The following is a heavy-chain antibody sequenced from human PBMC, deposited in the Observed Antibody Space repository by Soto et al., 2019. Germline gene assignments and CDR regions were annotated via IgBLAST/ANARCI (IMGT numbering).Heavy chain of an antibody. CDR1: GFTLSGFR. D-gene: IGHD2-8*01. Sequence: GGSLRLSCAASGFTLSGFRMRWVRQAPGKGLEWVANITHDGSEEYYVDSVKGRFTISRDNAKNSLYLQMNSLRVEDMAVYYCVRDRHCPSPSWNLNTWFDPWGQGSLVTVSS. CDR3: VRDRHCPSPSWNLNTWFDP. J-gene: IGHJ5*02. CDR2: ITHDGSEE. V-gene: IGHV3-7*03.